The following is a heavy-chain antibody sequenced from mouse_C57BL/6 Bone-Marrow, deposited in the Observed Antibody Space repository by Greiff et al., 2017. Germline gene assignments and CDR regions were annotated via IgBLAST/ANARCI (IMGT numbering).Heavy chain of an antibody. CDR3: ARIADGNYEGGRDY. J-gene: IGHJ2*01. V-gene: IGHV2-9-1*01. D-gene: IGHD2-1*01. Sequence: VKLMESGPGLVAPSQSLSITCTVSGFSLTSYAISWVRQPPGTGLEWLGVIWTGGGTNYNSALKSRLSISKDNSKIQFFLKMNSLQTDDTARYYWARIADGNYEGGRDYWGQGTTLTVSS. CDR2: IWTGGGT. CDR1: GFSLTSYA.